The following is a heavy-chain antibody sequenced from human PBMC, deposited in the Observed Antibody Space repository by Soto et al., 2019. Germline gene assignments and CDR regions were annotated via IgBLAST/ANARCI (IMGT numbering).Heavy chain of an antibody. Sequence: PSETLSLTCTVSGGSISSSSYYWGWIRQPPGKGLEWIGSIYYSGSTYYNPSLKSRVTISVDTSKNQFSLKLSSVTAADTAVYYCARQPFEDIAATTKYNWFDPWGQGNLVTVSS. CDR3: ARQPFEDIAATTKYNWFDP. D-gene: IGHD6-6*01. V-gene: IGHV4-39*01. CDR1: GGSISSSSYY. J-gene: IGHJ5*02. CDR2: IYYSGST.